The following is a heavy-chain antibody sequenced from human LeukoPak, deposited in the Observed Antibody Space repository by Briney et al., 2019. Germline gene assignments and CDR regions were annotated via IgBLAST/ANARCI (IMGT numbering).Heavy chain of an antibody. CDR1: GLTDSSNY. D-gene: IGHD3-22*01. CDR3: ARALVGSGYYYSSDY. J-gene: IGHJ4*02. V-gene: IGHV3-53*01. CDR2: IYRGGST. Sequence: PGGSLRLFCAASGLTDSSNYVRWVRQARGKGVEWGADIYRGGSTYYTDSVKGGITIYRDKSNNTLYLQVNSPRAEDTAVYYCARALVGSGYYYSSDYWGQGTLVTVSS.